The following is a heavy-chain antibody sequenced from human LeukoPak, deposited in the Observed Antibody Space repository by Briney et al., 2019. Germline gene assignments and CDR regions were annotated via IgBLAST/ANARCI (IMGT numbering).Heavy chain of an antibody. CDR3: ARGQWLVHRPAYVTPFLHGYYYYYYMDV. Sequence: SETLSLTCAVYGGSFSGYYWSWIRQPPGKGLEWIGEINHSGSTNYNPSLKSRVTISVDTSKNQFSLKLSSVTAADTAVYYCARGQWLVHRPAYVTPFLHGYYYYYYMDVWGKGTTVTISS. D-gene: IGHD6-19*01. CDR2: INHSGST. J-gene: IGHJ6*03. V-gene: IGHV4-34*01. CDR1: GGSFSGYY.